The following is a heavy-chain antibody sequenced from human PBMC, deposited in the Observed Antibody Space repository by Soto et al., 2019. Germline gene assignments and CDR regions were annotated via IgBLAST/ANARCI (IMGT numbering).Heavy chain of an antibody. D-gene: IGHD3-3*01. CDR3: ARGGGYDFRSSQAPPIDV. V-gene: IGHV4-59*01. CDR1: GGSISDFY. Sequence: SETLSLTCNVCGGSISDFYWSWIRQSPGKRLEWIGYLYYTGSTNYNPALKSRVTISLDTSKNQFSLKVRSMTAADTAVYYCARGGGYDFRSSQAPPIDVWGQGTTVTAP. CDR2: LYYTGST. J-gene: IGHJ6*02.